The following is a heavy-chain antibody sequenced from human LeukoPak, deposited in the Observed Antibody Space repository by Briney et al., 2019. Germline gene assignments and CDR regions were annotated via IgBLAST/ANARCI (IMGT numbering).Heavy chain of an antibody. Sequence: GGSLRLSCAASGFTYSSYTMSWVRQAPGKGLEWISFIRDHTTVDYADSVKGRFTISRDNAKNSLYLQMNNLRAEDTAVYYCVRDHLWSFDYWGQGNLVTVSS. J-gene: IGHJ4*02. CDR2: IRDHTTV. CDR3: VRDHLWSFDY. D-gene: IGHD2-8*02. V-gene: IGHV3-69-1*01. CDR1: GFTYSSYT.